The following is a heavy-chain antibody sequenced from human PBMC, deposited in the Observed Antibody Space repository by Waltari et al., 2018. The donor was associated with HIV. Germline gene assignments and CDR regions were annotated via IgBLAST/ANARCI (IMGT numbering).Heavy chain of an antibody. D-gene: IGHD4-17*01. V-gene: IGHV3-11*05. J-gene: IGHJ4*02. CDR2: ISSSSSYT. CDR3: ARKSVTTHGNYFDY. Sequence: QVQLVESGGGLVKHGVSLRPSCAASGFTHSDYYMSLIRQAPGKGLEWVSYISSSSSYTNYADSVKGRFTISRDNAKNSLYLQMNSLRAEDTAVYYCARKSVTTHGNYFDYWGQGTLVTVSS. CDR1: GFTHSDYY.